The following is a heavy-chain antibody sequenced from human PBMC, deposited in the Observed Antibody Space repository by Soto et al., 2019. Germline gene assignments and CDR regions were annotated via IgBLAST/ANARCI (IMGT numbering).Heavy chain of an antibody. CDR2: ISIYNGNT. CDR3: ARSRITPVPVDY. CDR1: GYTFTSHA. Sequence: VQLVPSGAEVRMPGASVKVYCKASGYTFTSHAFTWVRQAPGQGLEWMGRISIYNGNTHYAQKFQGRLTLTIDTSTNTAYMELRSMTSDETVVYFCARSRITPVPVDYWGQGTLVTVSS. D-gene: IGHD1-20*01. V-gene: IGHV1-18*04. J-gene: IGHJ4*02.